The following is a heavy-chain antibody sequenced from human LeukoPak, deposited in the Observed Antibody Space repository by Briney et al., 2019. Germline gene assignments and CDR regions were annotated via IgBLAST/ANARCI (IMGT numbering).Heavy chain of an antibody. CDR1: GYTFTGYY. CDR2: INPNSGGT. J-gene: IGHJ5*02. V-gene: IGHV1-2*02. Sequence: ASVKVPCKASGYTFTGYYMHWVRQAPGQGLEWMGWINPNSGGTNYAQKFQGRVTMTRDTSISTAYMELSRLRSDDTAVYYCARSFREADWFDPWGQGTLVTVSS. D-gene: IGHD2/OR15-2a*01. CDR3: ARSFREADWFDP.